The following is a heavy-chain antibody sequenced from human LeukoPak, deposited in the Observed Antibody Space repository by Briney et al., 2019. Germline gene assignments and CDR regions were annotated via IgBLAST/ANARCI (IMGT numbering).Heavy chain of an antibody. V-gene: IGHV1-2*02. J-gene: IGHJ4*02. CDR3: ARDSSYGDLGGAFDY. CDR2: INPNSGGT. Sequence: VASVKVSCKASGYTFTGYYMHWVRQAPGQGLEWMGWINPNSGGTNYAQKFQGRVTMTRDTSISTAYMELSRLRSDDTAVYYCARDSSYGDLGGAFDYWGQGTLVTVSS. D-gene: IGHD4-17*01. CDR1: GYTFTGYY.